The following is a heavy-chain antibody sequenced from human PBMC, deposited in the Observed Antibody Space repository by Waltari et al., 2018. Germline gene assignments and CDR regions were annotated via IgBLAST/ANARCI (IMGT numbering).Heavy chain of an antibody. CDR1: GYSISSGYY. D-gene: IGHD1-1*01. CDR2: IYHSGST. Sequence: QVQLQESGPGLVKPSETLSLTCTVSGYSISSGYYWGWIRQPPGKGLEWIGSIYHSGSTSYNPSLKSRVTISVDTSKNQFSLKLSSVPAADTAVYYCAKTRGKEYYMDVWGKGTTVTVSS. J-gene: IGHJ6*03. V-gene: IGHV4-38-2*02. CDR3: AKTRGKEYYMDV.